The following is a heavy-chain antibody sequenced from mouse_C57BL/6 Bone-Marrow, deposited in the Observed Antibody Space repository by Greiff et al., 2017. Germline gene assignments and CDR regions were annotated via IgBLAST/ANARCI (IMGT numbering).Heavy chain of an antibody. Sequence: EVQGVESGPVLVKPGASVKMSCKASGYTFTDYSMNWVKQSHGKSLEWIGVINPYNGGTSYNQKFKGKATLTVDKSSSTAYMELNHLTSEDSAVYYCARYPRGYWGQGTTLTVSS. CDR1: GYTFTDYS. CDR2: INPYNGGT. D-gene: IGHD3-3*01. V-gene: IGHV1-19*01. CDR3: ARYPRGY. J-gene: IGHJ2*01.